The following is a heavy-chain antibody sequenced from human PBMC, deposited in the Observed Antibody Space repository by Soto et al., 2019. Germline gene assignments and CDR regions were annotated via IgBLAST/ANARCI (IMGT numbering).Heavy chain of an antibody. D-gene: IGHD2-2*01. J-gene: IGHJ4*02. Sequence: EVQLVESGGGLVQPGRSLRLSCAASGFTFDDYAMHWVRQAPGKGLEWVSGISWNSGSIGYADSVKGRFTISRDNAKNSLYLHMNSLRAEDTALYYCAKVARRYCSSTSCYAGVDYWGQGTLVTVSS. V-gene: IGHV3-9*01. CDR3: AKVARRYCSSTSCYAGVDY. CDR1: GFTFDDYA. CDR2: ISWNSGSI.